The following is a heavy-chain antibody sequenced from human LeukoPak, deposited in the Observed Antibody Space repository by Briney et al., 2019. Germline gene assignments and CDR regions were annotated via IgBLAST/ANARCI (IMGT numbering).Heavy chain of an antibody. CDR3: AREGIAVAGTGEFDY. CDR1: GGSISSCY. V-gene: IGHV4-59*01. J-gene: IGHJ4*02. Sequence: SETLSLTCTVSGGSISSCYWSWIRQPPGKGLEWNGYIYHSGSTNYNPSLKSRVTISVNTSKNQFSLKLSSVTAADTAVYYCAREGIAVAGTGEFDYWGQGTLVTVSS. D-gene: IGHD6-19*01. CDR2: IYHSGST.